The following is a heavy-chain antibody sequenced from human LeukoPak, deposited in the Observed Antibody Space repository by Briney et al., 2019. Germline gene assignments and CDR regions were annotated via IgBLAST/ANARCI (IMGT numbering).Heavy chain of an antibody. CDR3: AREYYYDSSGHPEDAFDV. Sequence: GGSLRLSCAASGFTFSSYSMNWVRQAPGKGLEWVSYISSSSSTMYYADSVKGRFTISRDNAKNSLYLQMSSLRAEDTAVYYCAREYYYDSSGHPEDAFDVWGQGTMVTVSS. J-gene: IGHJ3*01. D-gene: IGHD3-22*01. CDR2: ISSSSSTM. CDR1: GFTFSSYS. V-gene: IGHV3-48*01.